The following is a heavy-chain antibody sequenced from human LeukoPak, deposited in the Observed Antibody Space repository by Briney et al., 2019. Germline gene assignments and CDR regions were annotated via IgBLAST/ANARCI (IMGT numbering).Heavy chain of an antibody. V-gene: IGHV1-2*02. CDR2: INPNSGGT. CDR3: ATIDGHYDSSGY. D-gene: IGHD3-22*01. Sequence: ASVKVSCKASGYTFIGYYMHWVRQAPGQGLEWMGWINPNSGGTNYAQKFQGRVTMTEDTSTDTAYTELSSLRSEDTAVYYCATIDGHYDSSGYWGQGTLVIVSS. CDR1: GYTFIGYY. J-gene: IGHJ4*02.